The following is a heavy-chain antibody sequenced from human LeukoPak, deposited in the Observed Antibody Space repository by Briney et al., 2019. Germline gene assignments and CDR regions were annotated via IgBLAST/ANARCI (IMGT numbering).Heavy chain of an antibody. D-gene: IGHD3-3*01. CDR3: ARGWGDYNFWSGSYKD. V-gene: IGHV1-69*02. Sequence: SVKVSCKASGGAFSSNTISWVRQAPGQGLEWMGRIIPMLAIPNYAQKFQGRVTITADKSTTTAYMELSSLRSEDTAVYYCARGWGDYNFWSGSYKDWGQGTLVTVSS. CDR2: IIPMLAIP. CDR1: GGAFSSNT. J-gene: IGHJ4*02.